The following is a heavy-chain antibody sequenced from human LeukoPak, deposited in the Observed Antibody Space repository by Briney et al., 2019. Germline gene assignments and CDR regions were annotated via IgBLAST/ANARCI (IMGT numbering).Heavy chain of an antibody. V-gene: IGHV3-11*01. CDR2: ISSSGSTI. J-gene: IGHJ4*02. D-gene: IGHD5-24*01. CDR1: GFTFSDYY. CDR3: ARDSHRWLQRGVTFDY. Sequence: GGSLRLSCAASGFTFSDYYMSWIRQAPGKGRDWASYISSSGSTIYYADPVKGRFTISRDNAKNSLYLQMNSLRAEDTAVYYCARDSHRWLQRGVTFDYWGQGTLVTVSS.